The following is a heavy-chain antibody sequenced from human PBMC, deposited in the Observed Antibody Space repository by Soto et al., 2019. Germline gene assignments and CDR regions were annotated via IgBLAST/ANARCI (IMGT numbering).Heavy chain of an antibody. CDR2: IYHSGST. J-gene: IGHJ4*02. CDR1: GYSISSGYY. V-gene: IGHV4-38-2*01. CDR3: ARVSDIVLMVYATFDY. D-gene: IGHD2-8*01. Sequence: SETLSLTCAVSGYSISSGYYWGWIRQPPGKGLEWIGSIYHSGSTYYNPSLKSRVTISVDTSKNQFSLKLSSVTAADTAVYYCARVSDIVLMVYATFDYWGQGTLVTVSS.